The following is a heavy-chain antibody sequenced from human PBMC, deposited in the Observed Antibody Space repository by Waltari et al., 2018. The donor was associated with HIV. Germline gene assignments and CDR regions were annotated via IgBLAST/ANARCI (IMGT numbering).Heavy chain of an antibody. Sequence: QLQLQESGPGVVKPLETLSLTCTVSGGFLRSSDYYWDWIRRSPGKGPEWIGNIQYGGNSIYNPSRESRVSMSIDTSRGQFSLTLKDVTAADTAVYFWARRGNYRAAEYNYFGPWGQGIQVIVSS. V-gene: IGHV4-39*01. J-gene: IGHJ5*02. CDR3: ARRGNYRAAEYNYFGP. D-gene: IGHD1-7*01. CDR2: IQYGGNS. CDR1: GGFLRSSDYY.